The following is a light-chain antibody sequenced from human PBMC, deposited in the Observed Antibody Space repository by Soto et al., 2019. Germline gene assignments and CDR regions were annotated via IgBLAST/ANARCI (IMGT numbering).Light chain of an antibody. CDR2: EVS. V-gene: IGLV2-14*01. CDR1: SSDVGGYNY. Sequence: QSVLTQPASVSGSPGQSITISCTGTSSDVGGYNYVSWYQQHPGKAPKLMISEVSNRPSGVSNRFSGSKSGNTASLTISGLQAEDEADYYCSSYTSSSTRLFGGGTQLTVL. J-gene: IGLJ2*01. CDR3: SSYTSSSTRL.